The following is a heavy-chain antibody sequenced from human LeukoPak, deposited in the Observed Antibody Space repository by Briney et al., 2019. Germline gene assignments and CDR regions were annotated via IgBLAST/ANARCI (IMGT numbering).Heavy chain of an antibody. D-gene: IGHD2-8*02. Sequence: PGGSLRLSCAASGFTFSHSAMTWVRQAPGRGLEWVSLISFSGANTYSADSVKGQFTISRDNSKHTLYLHMNSLTDEDTAIYYCAKDAGASSAFFDLWGQGTLVTVSA. V-gene: IGHV3-23*01. CDR3: AKDAGASSAFFDL. CDR1: GFTFSHSA. J-gene: IGHJ4*02. CDR2: ISFSGANT.